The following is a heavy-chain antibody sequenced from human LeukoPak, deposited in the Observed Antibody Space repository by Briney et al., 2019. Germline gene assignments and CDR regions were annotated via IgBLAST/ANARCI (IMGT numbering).Heavy chain of an antibody. V-gene: IGHV1-8*03. J-gene: IGHJ6*03. D-gene: IGHD4-23*01. CDR2: MNPNSGNT. CDR3: ARGTRVRPPDYGGNSRYYYYYMDV. CDR1: GYTFTSYD. Sequence: GASVKVSCKASGYTFTSYDINWVRQATGQGLEWMGWMNPNSGNTGYAQKFQGRVTITRNTSISTAYMELSSLRSEDTAVYYCARGTRVRPPDYGGNSRYYYYYMDVWGKGTTVTVSS.